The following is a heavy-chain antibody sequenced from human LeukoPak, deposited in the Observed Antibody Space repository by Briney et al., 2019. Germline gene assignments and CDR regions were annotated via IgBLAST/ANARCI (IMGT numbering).Heavy chain of an antibody. D-gene: IGHD3-9*01. CDR2: IYYSGST. Sequence: SGTLSLTCTVSGGSISSYYWSWIRQPPGKGLEWIGYIYYSGSTNYNPSLKSRVTISVDTSKNQFSLKLSSVTAADTAVYYCARGMYDILTGYYNGIDYWGQGTLVTVSS. V-gene: IGHV4-59*01. J-gene: IGHJ4*02. CDR3: ARGMYDILTGYYNGIDY. CDR1: GGSISSYY.